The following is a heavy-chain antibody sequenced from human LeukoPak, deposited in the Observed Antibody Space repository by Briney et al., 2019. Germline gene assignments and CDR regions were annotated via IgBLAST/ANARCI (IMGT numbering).Heavy chain of an antibody. J-gene: IGHJ6*03. V-gene: IGHV3-21*01. D-gene: IGHD5-18*01. Sequence: GGSLRLSCAASGFSFSSSTMNWVRQAPGRGLEWVSSISSSGSSIYYADSVKGRFTISRDNAKNSLYLQINSLRAEDTAVYYCARDRGQLWPRGYYYYMDVWGKGTTVTVSS. CDR3: ARDRGQLWPRGYYYYMDV. CDR1: GFSFSSST. CDR2: ISSSGSSI.